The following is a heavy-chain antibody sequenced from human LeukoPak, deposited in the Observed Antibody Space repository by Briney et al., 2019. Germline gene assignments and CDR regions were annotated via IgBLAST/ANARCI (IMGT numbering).Heavy chain of an antibody. Sequence: SETLSLTFAVYGGSFSGYYWNWIRQPPGKGLEWIGEMNHTGSTNYNPSLKSRVTISVDTSKNQFSLKLSSVTAADTAVYYCARFGSGWYYFDYWGQGTLVTVSS. J-gene: IGHJ4*02. CDR3: ARFGSGWYYFDY. CDR2: MNHTGST. V-gene: IGHV4-34*01. D-gene: IGHD6-19*01. CDR1: GGSFSGYY.